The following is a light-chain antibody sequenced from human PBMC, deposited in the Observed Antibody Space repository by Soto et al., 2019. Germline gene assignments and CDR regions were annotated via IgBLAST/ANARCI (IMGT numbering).Light chain of an antibody. J-gene: IGKJ1*01. CDR2: GAS. Sequence: IVLSQSPGTLSLSPGERATLSCRASQSVSSSYLAWYQQKPGQAPRLLIYGASSRATGIPDRFSGSGSGTDFTLTISRLEPEDFAVYYCHQYGSSQTFGQGTKVDI. CDR3: HQYGSSQT. CDR1: QSVSSSY. V-gene: IGKV3-20*01.